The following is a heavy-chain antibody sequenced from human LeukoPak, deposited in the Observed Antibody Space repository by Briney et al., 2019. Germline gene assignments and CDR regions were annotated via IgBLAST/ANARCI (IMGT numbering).Heavy chain of an antibody. J-gene: IGHJ3*02. CDR3: ARDSYWLGGTIGAFDS. CDR1: GFSFSTST. Sequence: GGSLRLSCAASGFSFSTSTMNWVRQARGRGLEGVSSISSSGGSIYYADSVKGRFTISRDDAKTSLYLQINSLRAEDTALYYCARDSYWLGGTIGAFDSGGQGTMVTVSP. V-gene: IGHV3-21*01. CDR2: ISSSGGSI. D-gene: IGHD3-10*01.